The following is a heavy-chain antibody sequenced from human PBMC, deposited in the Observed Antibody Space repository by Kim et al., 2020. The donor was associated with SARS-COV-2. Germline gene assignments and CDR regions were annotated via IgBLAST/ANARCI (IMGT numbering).Heavy chain of an antibody. CDR3: ARATGSYRSGVYFGLDV. J-gene: IGHJ6*02. CDR2: IGTTGDV. CDR1: GFTFSRYD. D-gene: IGHD1-26*01. V-gene: IGHV3-13*01. Sequence: GGSLRLSCAASGFTFSRYDMHWVRQTSGKGLEWVSNIGTTGDVYYPDSVKGRFTISRDKAKRSLYLQMNSLRAGDTAVYYCARATGSYRSGVYFGLDVCGQVATVTVSS.